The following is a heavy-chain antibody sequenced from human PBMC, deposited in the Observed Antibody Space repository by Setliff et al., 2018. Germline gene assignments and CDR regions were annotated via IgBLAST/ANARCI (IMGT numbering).Heavy chain of an antibody. CDR1: GFTFRTYA. D-gene: IGHD3-10*01. Sequence: PGGSLRLSCAASGFTFRTYAMSWVRQAPGKGLQWVSGTSGTGFITYYADSVRGRFTISRDNSKNTVYLQMDSLRAEDSALYYCAKGSVEGGSGTYMGDADYWGQGTLVTVSS. J-gene: IGHJ4*02. CDR3: AKGSVEGGSGTYMGDADY. CDR2: TSGTGFIT. V-gene: IGHV3-23*01.